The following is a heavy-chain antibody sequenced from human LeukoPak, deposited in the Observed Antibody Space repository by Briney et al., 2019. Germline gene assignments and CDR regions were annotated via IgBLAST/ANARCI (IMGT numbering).Heavy chain of an antibody. J-gene: IGHJ3*02. CDR1: GYTFTSYY. CDR2: INPSGGST. Sequence: ASVKVSCKASGYTFTSYYMHWVRQAPGQGLEWMGIINPSGGSTSYAQKFQGRVTMTEDTSTDTAYMELSSLRSEDTAVYYCATDLTYYYDSSDDAFDIWGQGTMVTVSS. D-gene: IGHD3-22*01. V-gene: IGHV1-46*01. CDR3: ATDLTYYYDSSDDAFDI.